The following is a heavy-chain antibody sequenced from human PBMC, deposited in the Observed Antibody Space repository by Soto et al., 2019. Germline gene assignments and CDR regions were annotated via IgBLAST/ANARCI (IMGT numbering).Heavy chain of an antibody. Sequence: QVQLVQSGAEVKKPGASVKVSCKASGYTFTSYGISWVRQAPGQGLKWMGWISAYNGNTNYAQKLQGRVTMTTDTSTSTAYMELRSLRSDDTAVYYCARDKGYDILTGSDTPFLDYWCHGTLVTVSS. D-gene: IGHD3-9*01. CDR3: ARDKGYDILTGSDTPFLDY. J-gene: IGHJ4*01. CDR1: GYTFTSYG. V-gene: IGHV1-18*01. CDR2: ISAYNGNT.